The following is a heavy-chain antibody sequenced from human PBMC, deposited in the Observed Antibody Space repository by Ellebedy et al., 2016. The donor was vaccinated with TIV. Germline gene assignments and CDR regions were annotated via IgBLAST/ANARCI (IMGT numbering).Heavy chain of an antibody. V-gene: IGHV3-23*01. D-gene: IGHD2-15*01. J-gene: IGHJ6*03. Sequence: GESLKISXAASGFSFSNFGMSWVRQAPGKGLEWVATISDNGRRTYYTDSVKGRFTISRDNSKNTLYLQMSSLRAEDTAVYYCAKGVGYSSGPRARYYYYYMDVWGKGTTVTVSS. CDR2: ISDNGRRT. CDR1: GFSFSNFG. CDR3: AKGVGYSSGPRARYYYYYMDV.